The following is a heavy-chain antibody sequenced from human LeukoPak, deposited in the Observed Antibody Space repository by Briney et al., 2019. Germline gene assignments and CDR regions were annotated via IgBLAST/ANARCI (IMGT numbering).Heavy chain of an antibody. Sequence: ASVKVSCKASGYTFTGYYMHWVRQAPGQGLEWMGWMNPNSGNTGYAQKFQGRVTMTRNTSISTAYMELSSLRSEDTAVYHCARGGPYDFWSDYYYYFDYWGQGTLVTVSS. V-gene: IGHV1-8*02. J-gene: IGHJ4*02. CDR2: MNPNSGNT. D-gene: IGHD3-3*01. CDR1: GYTFTGYY. CDR3: ARGGPYDFWSDYYYYFDY.